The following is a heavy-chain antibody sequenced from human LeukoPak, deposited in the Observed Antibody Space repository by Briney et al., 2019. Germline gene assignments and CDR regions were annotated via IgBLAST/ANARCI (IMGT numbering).Heavy chain of an antibody. CDR2: INHSGST. CDR1: GGSFRGYY. D-gene: IGHD6-13*01. Sequence: PSETLSLTCAVYGGSFRGYYWSWIRQPPGKGLEWIGEINHSGSTNYNPSLKSRVTISVDTSKNQFSLKLSSVTAADTAVYYCARAVSSSSTVDYWGQGTLVTVSS. V-gene: IGHV4-34*01. J-gene: IGHJ4*02. CDR3: ARAVSSSSTVDY.